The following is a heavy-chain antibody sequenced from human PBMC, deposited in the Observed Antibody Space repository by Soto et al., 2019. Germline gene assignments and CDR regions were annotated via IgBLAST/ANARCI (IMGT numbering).Heavy chain of an antibody. V-gene: IGHV6-1*01. CDR3: ARSPHLDSGSIAARPFLHNWFDP. Sequence: PSQTLSLTCAISGDSVSSNSAAWNWIRQSPSRGLEWLGRTYYRSKWYNDYAVSVKSRITINPDTSKNQFSLQLNSVTPEDTAVYYCARSPHLDSGSIAARPFLHNWFDPWGQGTLVTVSS. CDR1: GDSVSSNSAA. J-gene: IGHJ5*02. CDR2: TYYRSKWYN. D-gene: IGHD6-6*01.